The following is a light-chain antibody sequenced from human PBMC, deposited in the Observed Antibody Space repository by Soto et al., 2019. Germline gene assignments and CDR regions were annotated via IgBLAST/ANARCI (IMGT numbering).Light chain of an antibody. J-gene: IGKJ2*01. V-gene: IGKV2-24*01. CDR3: MQATQYPPYT. CDR1: QSLLHRDGNTY. CDR2: KIS. Sequence: IVLTQTPLSSPVTLGQPASISCKSSQSLLHRDGNTYLSWLQQKPGQPPRLLIYKISNRLSRVPERFSGSGAGTDFTLIISRVEADDVGVYYCMQATQYPPYTLGQGTKLEIE.